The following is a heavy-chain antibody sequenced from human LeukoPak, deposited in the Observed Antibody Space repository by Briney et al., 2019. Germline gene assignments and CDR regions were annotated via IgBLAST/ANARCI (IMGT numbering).Heavy chain of an antibody. Sequence: GGSLRLSCAASGFSFSSYAMHWVRQAPGKGLEWVAVISYDGSNKYYADSVKGRFTISRDNSKNTLYLQMNSLRAEDTAVYYCAKDLEEDYDSSGYPNWFDPWGQGTLVTVSS. CDR2: ISYDGSNK. CDR3: AKDLEEDYDSSGYPNWFDP. V-gene: IGHV3-30*04. J-gene: IGHJ5*02. D-gene: IGHD3-22*01. CDR1: GFSFSSYA.